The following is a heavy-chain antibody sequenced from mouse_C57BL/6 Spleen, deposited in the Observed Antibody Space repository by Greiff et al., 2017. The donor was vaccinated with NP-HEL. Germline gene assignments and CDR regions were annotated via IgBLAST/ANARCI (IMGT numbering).Heavy chain of an antibody. CDR1: GYTFTSYW. V-gene: IGHV1-64*01. CDR3: ARGYYGSRGNYYAMDY. Sequence: QVQLKQPGAELVKPGASVKLSCKASGYTFTSYWMHWVKQRPGQGLEWIGMIHPNSGSTNYNEKFKSKATLTVDKSSSTAYMQLSSLTSEDSAVYYCARGYYGSRGNYYAMDYWGQGTSVTVSS. D-gene: IGHD1-1*01. CDR2: IHPNSGST. J-gene: IGHJ4*01.